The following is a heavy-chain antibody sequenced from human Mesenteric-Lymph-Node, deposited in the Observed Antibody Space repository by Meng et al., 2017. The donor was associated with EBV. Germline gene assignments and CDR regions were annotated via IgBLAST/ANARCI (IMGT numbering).Heavy chain of an antibody. J-gene: IGHJ4*02. CDR1: GYGFISHG. CDR2: VSPYNDNT. CDR3: ARDTRDYGRSSCDWGFFDY. D-gene: IGHD2-2*01. Sequence: VQLVQAGSEVKKAGASGRVSCKASGYGFISHGITWVRHAPGQGLGWMGWVSPYNDNTYYAQKVQGRVTRTADTSTSTAYMELRSLRSDDTALYYCARDTRDYGRSSCDWGFFDYWGQGTLVTVPS. V-gene: IGHV1-18*01.